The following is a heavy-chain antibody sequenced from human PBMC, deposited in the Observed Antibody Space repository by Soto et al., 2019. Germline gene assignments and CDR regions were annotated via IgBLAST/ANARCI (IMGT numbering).Heavy chain of an antibody. CDR1: GYSFAGYW. CDR3: ARQIYDSDTGPNFQYYFDS. Sequence: GESLKISCKGSGYSFAGYWITWVRQKPGKGLEWMGRIDPSDSQTYYSPSFRGHVTISVTKSITTVFLQWSSLRASDTAMYYCARQIYDSDTGPNFQYYFDSWGQGTPVAISS. V-gene: IGHV5-10-1*01. CDR2: IDPSDSQT. J-gene: IGHJ4*02. D-gene: IGHD3-22*01.